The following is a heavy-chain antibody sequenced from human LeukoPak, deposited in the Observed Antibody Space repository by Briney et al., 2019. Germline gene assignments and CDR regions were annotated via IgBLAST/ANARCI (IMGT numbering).Heavy chain of an antibody. J-gene: IGHJ4*02. CDR3: ARDVGMTSDY. Sequence: PSETLSLTCAVYGGSFSGYYWTWIRQPPGKGLEWVSYISSSGNTIYYAHSVKGRFTISRDNARNSLYLQMNNLRAEDTAVYYCARDVGMTSDYWGQGTLVTVSP. V-gene: IGHV3-11*04. CDR2: ISSSGNTI. D-gene: IGHD1-1*01. CDR1: GGSFSGYY.